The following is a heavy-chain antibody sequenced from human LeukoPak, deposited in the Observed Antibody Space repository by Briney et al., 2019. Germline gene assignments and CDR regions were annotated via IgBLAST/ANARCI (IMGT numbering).Heavy chain of an antibody. Sequence: GGSLRLSCAASGFTFSSYSMNWVRQAPGKGLEWVSSISSSSSYIYYADSVKGRFTISRGNAKNSLYLQMNSLRAEDAAVYYCARAGLRLGELSPPAWFDPWGQGTLVTVSS. J-gene: IGHJ5*02. CDR1: GFTFSSYS. D-gene: IGHD3-16*02. CDR3: ARAGLRLGELSPPAWFDP. V-gene: IGHV3-21*01. CDR2: ISSSSSYI.